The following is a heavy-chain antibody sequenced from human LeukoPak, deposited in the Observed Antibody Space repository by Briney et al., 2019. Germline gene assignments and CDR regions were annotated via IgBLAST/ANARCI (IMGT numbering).Heavy chain of an antibody. CDR1: GGSISSYY. V-gene: IGHV4-4*07. D-gene: IGHD2-15*01. J-gene: IGHJ3*02. CDR2: IYTGGST. Sequence: PSETLSLTCTVSGGSISSYYWSWIRQPAGKGLEWIGRIYTGGSTNYNPSLKRRVTMSVDTSKNQFSLELRSVTAADTAVYYCAGIVVVEAATLPAFDIWGQGTMVTVSS. CDR3: AGIVVVEAATLPAFDI.